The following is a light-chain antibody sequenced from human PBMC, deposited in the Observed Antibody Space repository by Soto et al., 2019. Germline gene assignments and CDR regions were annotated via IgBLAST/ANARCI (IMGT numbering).Light chain of an antibody. CDR3: QQYNNWPVT. J-gene: IGKJ2*01. Sequence: EIVMTQSPANLSVSPGERATLSCRASQSVSSTLAWYQQKPGQAPRLLIYGASTRATGIPARFSGSGSGTEFTLTISSLQSEDVAVYYCQQYNNWPVTFGQGTKLEIK. CDR2: GAS. CDR1: QSVSST. V-gene: IGKV3-15*01.